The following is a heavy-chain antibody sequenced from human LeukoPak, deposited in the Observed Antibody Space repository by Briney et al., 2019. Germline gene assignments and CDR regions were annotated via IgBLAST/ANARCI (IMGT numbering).Heavy chain of an antibody. J-gene: IGHJ4*02. CDR1: GYSISSGYY. Sequence: SETLSLTCTVSGYSISSGYYWGWIRQPPGKGLEWIGYKYNSGSTNYNPSLKSRVTISVDTSKNQFSLKLSSVTAADTAVYYCASHSGYDYFDYWGQGTLVTVSS. CDR2: KYNSGST. V-gene: IGHV4-38-2*02. D-gene: IGHD5-12*01. CDR3: ASHSGYDYFDY.